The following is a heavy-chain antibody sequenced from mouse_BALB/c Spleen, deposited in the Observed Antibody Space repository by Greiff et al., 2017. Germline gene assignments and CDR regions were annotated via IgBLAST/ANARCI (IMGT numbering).Heavy chain of an antibody. CDR1: GFNIKDTY. D-gene: IGHD2-14*01. J-gene: IGHJ4*01. Sequence: VQLQQSGAELVKPGASVKLSCTASGFNIKDTYMHWVKQRPEQGLEWIGRIDPANGTAKYDPKFQGQATITADTSSNTVYLQLSSLTSEDTAAYYCGRGEGRRYYYAMDYRGQGTSGTGS. CDR2: IDPANGTA. CDR3: GRGEGRRYYYAMDY. V-gene: IGHV14-3*02.